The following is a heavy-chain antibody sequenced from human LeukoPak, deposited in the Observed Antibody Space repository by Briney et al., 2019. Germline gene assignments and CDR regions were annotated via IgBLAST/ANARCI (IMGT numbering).Heavy chain of an antibody. Sequence: PSETLSPTCTVSSGSISRYYWSWIRQPPGKGLEWIGYIYYSGSTNYNPSLKSRVTISVDTSKNQFSLKLSSVTAADTAVYYCARGNGSRKSCDYWGQGTLVTVSS. D-gene: IGHD1-26*01. V-gene: IGHV4-59*01. CDR3: ARGNGSRKSCDY. J-gene: IGHJ4*02. CDR2: IYYSGST. CDR1: SGSISRYY.